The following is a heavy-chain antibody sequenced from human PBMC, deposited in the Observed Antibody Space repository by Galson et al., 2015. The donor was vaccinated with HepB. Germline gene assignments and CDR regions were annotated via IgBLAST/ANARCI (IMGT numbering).Heavy chain of an antibody. J-gene: IGHJ4*02. Sequence: SVKVSCKASGYTFTSYAMHWVRQAPGQRLEWMGWINAGNGNTKYSQKFQGRVTITRDTSASTAYMELSSLRSEDTAVYYCARGGAFGGYVARYGGQGTLVTVSS. CDR1: GYTFTSYA. D-gene: IGHD5-12*01. V-gene: IGHV1-3*01. CDR2: INAGNGNT. CDR3: ARGGAFGGYVARY.